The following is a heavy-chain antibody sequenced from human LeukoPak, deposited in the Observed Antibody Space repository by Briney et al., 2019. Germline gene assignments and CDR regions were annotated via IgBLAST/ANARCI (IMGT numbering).Heavy chain of an antibody. J-gene: IGHJ4*02. D-gene: IGHD1-1*01. CDR1: GYTFTDHY. CDR2: ISPYSGGT. Sequence: ASVKVSCKASGYTFTDHYIHWVRQAPGQGLEWMGQISPYSGGTNYAQKFQGRVTMTRDTSISTAYMELSRLRSDDTAVYYCARGGGTTFLFYYWGQGTLVTVSS. CDR3: ARGGGTTFLFYY. V-gene: IGHV1-2*06.